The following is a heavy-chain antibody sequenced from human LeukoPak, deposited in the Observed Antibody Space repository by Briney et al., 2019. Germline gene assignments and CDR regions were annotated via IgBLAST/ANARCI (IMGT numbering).Heavy chain of an antibody. V-gene: IGHV4-38-2*02. CDR1: GYSISSSYY. Sequence: SETLSLTCTVSGYSISSSYYWGWIRQPPGKGLEWIGSIYHRGSTYCNPSLKSRVTISVDTSKNQFSLKLSSVTAADTAVYYCARGGVDTARPYYFDYWGQGTLVTVSS. CDR3: ARGGVDTARPYYFDY. J-gene: IGHJ4*02. D-gene: IGHD5-18*01. CDR2: IYHRGST.